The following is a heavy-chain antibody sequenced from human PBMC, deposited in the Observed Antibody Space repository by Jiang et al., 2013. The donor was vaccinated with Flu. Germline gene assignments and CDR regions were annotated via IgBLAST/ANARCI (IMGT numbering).Heavy chain of an antibody. CDR1: GGSIGTYY. CDR2: SVST. J-gene: IGHJ6*02. V-gene: IGHV4-59*01. Sequence: GPGLVKPSETLSLTCSVSGGSIGTYYWTWIRQPPGKGLEWIGSVSTNYNPPLKSRVTISIDTSKNQVSLKLSSVTAADTAVYYCARETLVPVSRYFFYVMDVWGPGTTVTISS. D-gene: IGHD2-21*02. CDR3: ARETLVPVSRYFFYVMDV.